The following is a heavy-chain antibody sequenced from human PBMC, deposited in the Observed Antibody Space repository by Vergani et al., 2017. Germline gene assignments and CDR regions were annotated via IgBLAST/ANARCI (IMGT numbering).Heavy chain of an antibody. J-gene: IGHJ4*02. CDR3: ARGDYGILTGYRY. CDR2: INPSGGHT. CDR1: GYTFSNYY. Sequence: QVQVVQSGAEVKKSGASVKVPCKTSGYTFSNYYMHWVRQAPGQGLEWMGIINPSGGHTNYAQKFQGRVTMTRDTSTSTVYMVLSSLRSEDTAIYYCARGDYGILTGYRYWGQGTLVTVSA. V-gene: IGHV1-46*03. D-gene: IGHD3-9*01.